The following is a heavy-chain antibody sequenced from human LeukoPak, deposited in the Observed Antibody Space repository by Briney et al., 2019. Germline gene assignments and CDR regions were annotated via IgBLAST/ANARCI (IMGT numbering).Heavy chain of an antibody. J-gene: IGHJ4*02. CDR1: GFTFSSYA. CDR3: AKEAYYDFWSGYYYFDY. CDR2: IGGSGGST. V-gene: IGHV3-23*01. Sequence: PGGSLRLSCAASGFTFSSYAMSWVRQAPGKGLEWVSAIGGSGGSTYYADSVKGRFTISRDNSKNTLYLQMNSLRAEDTAVYYCAKEAYYDFWSGYYYFDYWGQGTLVTVSS. D-gene: IGHD3-3*01.